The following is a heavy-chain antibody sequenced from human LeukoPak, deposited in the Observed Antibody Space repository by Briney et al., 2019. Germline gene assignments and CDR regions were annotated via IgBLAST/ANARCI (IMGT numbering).Heavy chain of an antibody. D-gene: IGHD3-10*01. J-gene: IGHJ4*02. Sequence: SETLSLTCTVSGGSISSGDYYWSWIRQPPGKGLEWIGYIYYSGSTNYNPSLKSRVTISVDTSKNQFSLKLSSVTAADTAVYYCARGWFGEGVVDWGQGTLVTVSS. CDR3: ARGWFGEGVVD. CDR1: GGSISSGDYY. V-gene: IGHV4-30-4*08. CDR2: IYYSGST.